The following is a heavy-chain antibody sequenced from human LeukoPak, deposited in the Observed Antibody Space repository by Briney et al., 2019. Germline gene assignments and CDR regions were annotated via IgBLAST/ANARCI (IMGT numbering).Heavy chain of an antibody. CDR3: ARDRYCSGGSCPSPAPGTNAFDI. V-gene: IGHV4-59*01. CDR1: GGSISSYY. J-gene: IGHJ3*02. D-gene: IGHD2-15*01. CDR2: IYYSGST. Sequence: SETLSLTCTVSGGSISSYYWSWIRQPPGKGLEWIGYIYYSGSTNYNPSLKSRVTISVGTSKNQFSLKLSSVTAADTAVYYCARDRYCSGGSCPSPAPGTNAFDIWGQGTMVTVSS.